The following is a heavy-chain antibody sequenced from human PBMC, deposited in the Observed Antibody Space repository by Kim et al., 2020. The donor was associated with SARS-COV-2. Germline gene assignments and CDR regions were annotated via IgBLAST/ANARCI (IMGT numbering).Heavy chain of an antibody. CDR2: INPKSGGT. V-gene: IGHV1-2*06. CDR1: GYTFNDYF. Sequence: ASVKVSCQTSGYTFNDYFINWARQAPGQGLEWVGRINPKSGGTNYAQKFRVRVTMTRDSSSNMAYLGLSSLRSDDTAVHHCAIGRGLWLVFDFDAWGPGT. J-gene: IGHJ4*02. CDR3: AIGRGLWLVFDFDA. D-gene: IGHD6-19*01.